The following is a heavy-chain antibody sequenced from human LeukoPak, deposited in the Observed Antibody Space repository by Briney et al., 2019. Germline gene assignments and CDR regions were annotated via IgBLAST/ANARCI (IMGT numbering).Heavy chain of an antibody. CDR1: GYTFTGYY. D-gene: IGHD6-19*01. CDR3: ARGNFIAVAGYYYFDY. CDR2: INPNSSGT. V-gene: IGHV1-2*04. J-gene: IGHJ4*02. Sequence: ASVKVSCKASGYTFTGYYMHWVRQAPGQGLEWMGWINPNSSGTNYAQKFQGWVTMTRDTSISTAYMELSRLRSDDTAVYYCARGNFIAVAGYYYFDYWGQGTLVTVSS.